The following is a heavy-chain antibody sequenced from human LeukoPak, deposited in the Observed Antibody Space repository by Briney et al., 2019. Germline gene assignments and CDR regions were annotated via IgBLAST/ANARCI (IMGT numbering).Heavy chain of an antibody. CDR2: ISGSGGST. D-gene: IGHD3-3*01. CDR3: AKDAKRNYDFWDRFDY. J-gene: IGHJ4*02. V-gene: IGHV3-23*01. Sequence: GGSLRLSCAASGFTFTTYAMSWVRQAPGKGLEWISAISGSGGSTYYADSVKGRFTISRDNSKNTLYLQMNSLRAENTALYYCAKDAKRNYDFWDRFDYWGQGTLVTVSS. CDR1: GFTFTTYA.